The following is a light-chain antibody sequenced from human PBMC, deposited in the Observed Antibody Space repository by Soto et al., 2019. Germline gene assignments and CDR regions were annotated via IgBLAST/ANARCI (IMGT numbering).Light chain of an antibody. V-gene: IGKV1-9*01. CDR3: QQLTSYPIT. CDR1: QAISTY. CDR2: AAS. J-gene: IGKJ5*01. Sequence: IQLTQSPSSLSASVGDRVTISCRASQAISTYLAWYQQKPGKAPQLLIFAASTLHSGVPSRFSGSGSGTDFTLTISSLQPEDFATYYCQQLTSYPITFDQGTRLEIK.